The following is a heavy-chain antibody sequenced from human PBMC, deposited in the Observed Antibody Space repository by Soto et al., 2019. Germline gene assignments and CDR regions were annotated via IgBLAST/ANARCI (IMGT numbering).Heavy chain of an antibody. V-gene: IGHV3-23*01. CDR2: ISGNGGST. D-gene: IGHD2-8*01. CDR1: ELNFNNYV. J-gene: IGHJ4*02. Sequence: GGSLRLPCKVSELNFNNYVMRWVRQDQGKGLEWVSGISGNGGSTYYADSVKGRFTISRDNSKHTLYLKMNSLRAEDTAVYYCAKEMVYAYDYWGQGTLVTVSS. CDR3: AKEMVYAYDY.